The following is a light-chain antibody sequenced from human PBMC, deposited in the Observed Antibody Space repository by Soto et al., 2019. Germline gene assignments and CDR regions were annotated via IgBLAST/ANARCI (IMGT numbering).Light chain of an antibody. CDR2: TAS. V-gene: IGKV1-12*01. Sequence: DIQMTQSPSSVSASVGDRVTITCRASQGVSTWLAWYQQKPGKAPNLLIYTASSLLSGVPSRFSASGSGTDFTLTINSLQPEDFATYYCQQTYDTDVVTFGGGTRVEIK. J-gene: IGKJ4*01. CDR3: QQTYDTDVVT. CDR1: QGVSTW.